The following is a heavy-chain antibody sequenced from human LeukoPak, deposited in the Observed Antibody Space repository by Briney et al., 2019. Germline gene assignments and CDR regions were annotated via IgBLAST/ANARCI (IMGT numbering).Heavy chain of an antibody. J-gene: IGHJ6*02. Sequence: GGSLRLSCAASGFTFSSYAMSWVRQAPGKGLEWVSAISGSGGSTYYADSVKGRFTISRDNSKNTLYLQMNSLRAEDTAVYYCANLDSIYCYYYGMDVWGQGTTVTVSS. CDR2: ISGSGGST. V-gene: IGHV3-23*01. CDR3: ANLDSIYCYYYGMDV. CDR1: GFTFSSYA.